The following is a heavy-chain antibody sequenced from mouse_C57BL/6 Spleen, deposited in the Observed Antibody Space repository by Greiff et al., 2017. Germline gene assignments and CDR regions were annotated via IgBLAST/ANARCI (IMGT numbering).Heavy chain of an antibody. Sequence: QVQLQQSGPELVKPGASVKISCKASGYAFSSSWMNWVKQRPGKGLEWIGRIYPGDGDTNYNGKFTGKATLTADKSSSTAYMQLNSLTSEDSAVYFCERLGVYDGYPIDYWGQGTTLTVSS. J-gene: IGHJ2*01. CDR1: GYAFSSSW. CDR2: IYPGDGDT. V-gene: IGHV1-82*01. CDR3: ERLGVYDGYPIDY. D-gene: IGHD2-3*01.